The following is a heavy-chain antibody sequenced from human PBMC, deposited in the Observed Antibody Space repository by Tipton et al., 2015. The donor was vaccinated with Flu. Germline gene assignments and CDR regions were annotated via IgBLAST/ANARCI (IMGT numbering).Heavy chain of an antibody. Sequence: TLSLTCAVSGGTISSYYWSWIRQSPGKGLEWIANIYYGGRIHYNPSLKSRVTNSLDSSKNQFSLNLSSVTAADTAVYYCARVVCSGGSCYSGDYYGMDVWGQGTTVIVSS. CDR2: IYYGGRI. CDR1: GGTISSYY. CDR3: ARVVCSGGSCYSGDYYGMDV. D-gene: IGHD2-15*01. J-gene: IGHJ6*02. V-gene: IGHV4-59*01.